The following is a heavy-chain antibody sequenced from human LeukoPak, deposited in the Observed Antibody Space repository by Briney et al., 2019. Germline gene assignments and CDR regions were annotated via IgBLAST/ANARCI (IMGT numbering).Heavy chain of an antibody. CDR1: GFTFSRYW. D-gene: IGHD2-2*02. J-gene: IGHJ6*03. CDR2: ISSSSSTI. V-gene: IGHV3-48*01. CDR3: ASRDCSSTSCYRGYTDV. Sequence: GGSLRLSCAASGFTFSRYWMNWVRQAPGKGLEWVSYISSSSSTIDYADSVKGRFTISRDNAKNSLYLQMNSLRAEDTAVYYCASRDCSSTSCYRGYTDVWGKGTTVTVSS.